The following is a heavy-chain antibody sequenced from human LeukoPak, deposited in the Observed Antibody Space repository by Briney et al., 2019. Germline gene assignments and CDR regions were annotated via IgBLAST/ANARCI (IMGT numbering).Heavy chain of an antibody. D-gene: IGHD1-26*01. V-gene: IGHV4-59*01. CDR3: ARTNRAGATTFDY. Sequence: SETLSLTCTVSGGSISSYYWSWIRQPPGKGLEWIGYIYYSGSTNYNPSLKSRVTISVDTSKNQFSLKLSSVTAADTAVYYCARTNRAGATTFDYWGQGTLVTVSS. J-gene: IGHJ4*02. CDR2: IYYSGST. CDR1: GGSISSYY.